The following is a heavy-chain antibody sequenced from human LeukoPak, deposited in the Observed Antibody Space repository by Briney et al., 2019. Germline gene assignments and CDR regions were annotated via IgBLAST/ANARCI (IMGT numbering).Heavy chain of an antibody. D-gene: IGHD6-6*01. CDR3: ARSFGAARPDYYYYMDV. J-gene: IGHJ6*03. V-gene: IGHV3-11*04. CDR1: GFTFSDYY. Sequence: PGGSRRLSCAASGFTFSDYYMSWIRQAPGKGLEWVSYIRSSGSTIYYADSVKGRFTISRDNAKNSLYLQMNSLRAEDTAVYYCARSFGAARPDYYYYMDVWGKGTTVTVSS. CDR2: IRSSGSTI.